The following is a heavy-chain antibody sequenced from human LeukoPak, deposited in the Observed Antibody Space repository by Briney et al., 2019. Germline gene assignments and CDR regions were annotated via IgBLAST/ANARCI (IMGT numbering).Heavy chain of an antibody. CDR3: GMASDTSGYYFFRLDY. D-gene: IGHD3-22*01. CDR1: TFTFSNYA. CDR2: ILGGGGGT. V-gene: IGHV3-23*01. Sequence: GGSLRLSCGASTFTFSNYAFSWVRQAPGKGLEWVSTILGGGGGTYYADSAKGRFTISRDSSRNRVFLQMTNLRADDTAVYYCGMASDTSGYYFFRLDYWGQGTQVTVSS. J-gene: IGHJ4*02.